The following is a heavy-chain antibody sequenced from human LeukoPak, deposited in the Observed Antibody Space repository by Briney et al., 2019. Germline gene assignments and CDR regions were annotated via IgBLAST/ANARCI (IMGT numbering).Heavy chain of an antibody. CDR1: GFTFSSYA. CDR2: ISYDGSNK. J-gene: IGHJ4*02. Sequence: PGGSLRLSCAASGFTFSSYAMHWVRQAPGKGLEWVAVISYDGSNKYYADSVKGRFTISRDNSKNTLYLQMNSLRAEDTAVYYCARDYRYFDWLLDPSNFDYWGQGTLVTVSS. D-gene: IGHD3-9*01. CDR3: ARDYRYFDWLLDPSNFDY. V-gene: IGHV3-30-3*01.